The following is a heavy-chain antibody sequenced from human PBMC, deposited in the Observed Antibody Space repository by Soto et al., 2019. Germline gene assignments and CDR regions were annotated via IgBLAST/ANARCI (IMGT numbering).Heavy chain of an antibody. V-gene: IGHV1-18*01. J-gene: IGHJ5*02. CDR2: ISAYNGNT. CDR1: GYTFTSYG. D-gene: IGHD3-3*01. CDR3: ARGVSSDYDSRNWFDH. Sequence: QVQLVQSGAEVKKPGASVKVSCKASGYTFTSYGISWVRQAPGQGLEWMGWISAYNGNTNYAQKLQGRVTMTTDKATSTAYMELRSLRSDDTDVYYCARGVSSDYDSRNWFDHWGQGTLVTVSS.